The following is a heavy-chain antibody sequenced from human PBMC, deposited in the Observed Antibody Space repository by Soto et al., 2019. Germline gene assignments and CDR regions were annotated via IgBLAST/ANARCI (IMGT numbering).Heavy chain of an antibody. CDR1: GFTFSSYW. J-gene: IGHJ3*01. V-gene: IGHV3-7*01. CDR2: IHQDGREK. D-gene: IGHD2-15*01. CDR3: ARSGAPWRALNL. Sequence: EVQLVESGGNLVQPGGSLRLSCAASGFTFSSYWMSWVRQAPGKGLEWVANIHQDGREKYYVDSVKGRLTISRDNAENSLYLQLNSLRAEDTAVYYCARSGAPWRALNLWGQGTMVSVFS.